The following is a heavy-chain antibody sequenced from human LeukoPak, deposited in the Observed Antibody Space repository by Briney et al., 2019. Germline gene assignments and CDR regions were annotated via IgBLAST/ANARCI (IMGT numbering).Heavy chain of an antibody. Sequence: PSETLSLTCTVSGGSISSYCWSWIRQPPGKGLEWIGYIYYNGSTNYNPSLKSRVTISIDTSKNQFSLRLRSVTAADTALYYCARDSRISLVRGEYYYYGMDVWGQGTTVTVSS. D-gene: IGHD3-10*01. CDR3: ARDSRISLVRGEYYYYGMDV. CDR1: GGSISSYC. J-gene: IGHJ6*02. CDR2: IYYNGST. V-gene: IGHV4-59*01.